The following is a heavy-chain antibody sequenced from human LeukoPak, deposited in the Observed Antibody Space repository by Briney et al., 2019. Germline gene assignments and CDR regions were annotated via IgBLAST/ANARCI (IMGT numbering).Heavy chain of an antibody. V-gene: IGHV3-23*01. D-gene: IGHD2-2*01. Sequence: SGGSLRLSCAASGFTFSSYAMSWVRLAPGKGLECVSGISGSGSSTYYADSVKGRFTISRDNSKNTLYLQMSSLRAEDTALYYCAKGKVPADLPKYYFDQWGQGTLVTVSS. CDR1: GFTFSSYA. CDR3: AKGKVPADLPKYYFDQ. CDR2: ISGSGSST. J-gene: IGHJ4*02.